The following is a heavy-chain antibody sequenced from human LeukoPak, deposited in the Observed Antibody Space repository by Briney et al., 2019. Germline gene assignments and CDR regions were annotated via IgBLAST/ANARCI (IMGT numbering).Heavy chain of an antibody. CDR3: ARVGATSYGDYDY. V-gene: IGHV3-48*03. CDR2: ISSSGSTI. D-gene: IGHD4-17*01. Sequence: PGGSLRLSCAAPGYSFSTYEMNWVRQAPGKGLEWVSYISSSGSTIYYADSVKGRFTISRDNAKNSLYLQMNSLRAEDTAVYYCARVGATSYGDYDYWGQGTLVTVSS. J-gene: IGHJ4*02. CDR1: GYSFSTYE.